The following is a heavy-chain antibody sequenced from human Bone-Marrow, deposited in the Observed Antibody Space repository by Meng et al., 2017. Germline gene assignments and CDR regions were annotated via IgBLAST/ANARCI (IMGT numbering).Heavy chain of an antibody. D-gene: IGHD4-17*01. Sequence: QVHLQERGPGLVKPSNTLSLTCTVSCGSISIGGSSLGWIRQHPGKGLEYIGYIYYSGSTYYNPSLKSRVIISVDTSKNQFSLRLNSVTAADTAVYYCASLYGDSSVWYLDLWGRGTLVTVSS. V-gene: IGHV4-31*03. J-gene: IGHJ2*01. CDR3: ASLYGDSSVWYLDL. CDR1: CGSISIGGSS. CDR2: IYYSGST.